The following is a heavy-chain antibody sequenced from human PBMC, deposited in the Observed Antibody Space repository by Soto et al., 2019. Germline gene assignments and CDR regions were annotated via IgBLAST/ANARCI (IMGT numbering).Heavy chain of an antibody. CDR2: TYWDDDQ. CDR3: ARSTSENFWSGPFDY. Sequence: QITLKESGPTLVRPTQTLTLTCSFSGFSLKTIGVSVGWIRQPSGKALEWLALTYWDDDQRYSPSLKTRLTVTKDTSKNQVVLAMTNMDPVDTGTYYCARSTSENFWSGPFDYWGPGIVVTVSS. V-gene: IGHV2-5*02. CDR1: GFSLKTIGVS. D-gene: IGHD3-3*01. J-gene: IGHJ4*02.